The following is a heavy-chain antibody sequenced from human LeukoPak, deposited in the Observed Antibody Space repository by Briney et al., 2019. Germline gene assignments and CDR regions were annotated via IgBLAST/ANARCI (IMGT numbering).Heavy chain of an antibody. CDR2: ISAYKGNT. CDR3: ARSGYCSSTSCYAGAFDI. V-gene: IGHV1-18*01. CDR1: GYTFTSYG. J-gene: IGHJ3*02. D-gene: IGHD2-2*01. Sequence: GASRKVSCKASGYTFTSYGISWVRQAPGQGLEWRGWISAYKGNTNYAQKLQGRITMTTDTSTSTSYMELRSLTSDDPAVYYCARSGYCSSTSCYAGAFDIWGQGTMVTVPS.